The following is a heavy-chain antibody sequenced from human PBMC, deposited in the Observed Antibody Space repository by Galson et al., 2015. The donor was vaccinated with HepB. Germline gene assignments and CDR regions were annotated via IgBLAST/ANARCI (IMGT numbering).Heavy chain of an antibody. Sequence: SLRLSCAASGFTFSSYAMHWVRQAPGKGLEWVAVISYDGSNKYYADSVKGRFTISRDNSKNTLYLQMNSLRAEDTAVYYCARATGERFLEWTVGYWGQGTLVTVSS. CDR1: GFTFSSYA. V-gene: IGHV3-30-3*01. CDR3: ARATGERFLEWTVGY. J-gene: IGHJ4*02. CDR2: ISYDGSNK. D-gene: IGHD3-3*01.